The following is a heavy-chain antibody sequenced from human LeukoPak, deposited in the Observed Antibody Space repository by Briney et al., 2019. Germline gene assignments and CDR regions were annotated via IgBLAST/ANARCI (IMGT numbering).Heavy chain of an antibody. CDR3: ARDGDSSGYAQLDY. J-gene: IGHJ4*02. CDR2: ISYDGSNK. Sequence: GGSLRLSCAASGFTFSSYGMHWVRQAPGKGLEWVAVISYDGSNKYYADSVKGRFTISRDNSKNTLYLQMNSLRAEDTAVYYCARDGDSSGYAQLDYWGQGTLVTVSS. D-gene: IGHD3-22*01. CDR1: GFTFSSYG. V-gene: IGHV3-30*19.